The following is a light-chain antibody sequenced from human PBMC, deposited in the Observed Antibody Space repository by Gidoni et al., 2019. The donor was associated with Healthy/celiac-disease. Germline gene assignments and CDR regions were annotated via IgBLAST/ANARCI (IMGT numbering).Light chain of an antibody. CDR2: GAC. CDR1: QSVSSSY. J-gene: IGKJ2*01. CDR3: QQYGSSPRT. V-gene: IGKV3-20*01. Sequence: EIVLTPSPGTLSLSPGERATLSCRASQSVSSSYLAWYQQKPGQAPRLLIYGACSRATGIPDRFSGSGSGTDFTLTISRLEPEDFAVYYCQQYGSSPRTFGQGTKLEIK.